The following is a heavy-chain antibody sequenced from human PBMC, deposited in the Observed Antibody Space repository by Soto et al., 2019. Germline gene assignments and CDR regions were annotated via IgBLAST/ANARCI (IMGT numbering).Heavy chain of an antibody. V-gene: IGHV4-59*12. D-gene: IGHD6-13*01. CDR1: GGSISSYY. CDR2: IYYSGST. Sequence: PSETLSLTCTVSGGSISSYYWSWIRQPPGKGLEWIGYIYYSGSTYYNPSLKSRVTISVDTSKNQFSLKLSSVTAADTAVYYCAREQYGYSSSWYDYWGQGTLVTVSS. CDR3: AREQYGYSSSWYDY. J-gene: IGHJ4*02.